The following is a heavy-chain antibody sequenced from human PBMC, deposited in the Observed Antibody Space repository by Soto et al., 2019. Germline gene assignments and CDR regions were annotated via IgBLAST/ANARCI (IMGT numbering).Heavy chain of an antibody. J-gene: IGHJ4*02. V-gene: IGHV4-31*03. Sequence: QVQLQESGPGLVKPSQTPSLTCTVSGGSISSGGYYWSWIRQPPGQVLEWIGNIYYSGSTYYNPSHKRRVTISVETSKNQFSLNLSSVNAADTAVYYCARNMVRGANGHYWVEGPLDTVSS. CDR2: IYYSGST. CDR1: GGSISSGGYY. D-gene: IGHD3-10*01. CDR3: ARNMVRGANGHY.